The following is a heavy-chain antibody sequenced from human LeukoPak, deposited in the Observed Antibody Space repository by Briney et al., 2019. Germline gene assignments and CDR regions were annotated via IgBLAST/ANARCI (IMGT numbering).Heavy chain of an antibody. D-gene: IGHD3-22*01. V-gene: IGHV1-69*04. CDR1: GGTFSSYA. CDR3: ARDYYDSSGGY. Sequence: SVKVSCKASGGTFSSYAISWVRQAPGQGLEWMGRIIPILGIANYAQKFQGRVTITADKSTSTAYMELSSLRSEDTAVYYCARDYYDSSGGYWGQGTLVTVSS. CDR2: IIPILGIA. J-gene: IGHJ4*02.